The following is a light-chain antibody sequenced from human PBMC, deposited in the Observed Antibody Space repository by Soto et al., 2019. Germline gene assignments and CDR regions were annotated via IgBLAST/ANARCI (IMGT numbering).Light chain of an antibody. CDR3: QQYGSPPWT. CDR1: QSVISDY. V-gene: IGKV3-20*01. Sequence: ETVLTQSPGTLSLSPGETATLSCRASQSVISDYLAWYQQKPDQAPRLVIYGASGRAAGIPDRFNGSGSGTDFTLTISRLEPEDFAMYYCQQYGSPPWTFGQGTKVEIK. J-gene: IGKJ1*01. CDR2: GAS.